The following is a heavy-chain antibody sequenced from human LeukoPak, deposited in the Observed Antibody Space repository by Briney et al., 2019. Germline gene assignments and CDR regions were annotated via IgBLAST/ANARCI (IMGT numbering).Heavy chain of an antibody. CDR1: GFTFSSYA. V-gene: IGHV3-23*01. CDR2: ISGSDGTT. D-gene: IGHD3-10*01. Sequence: PGGSLRLSCAASGFTFSSYAMSWVRQAPGKGPEWVSGISGSDGTTHYADSVKGRSTISRDNSKNTLSLQMHSLRAEDAAVYYCAKRLWSTSGAYSPFDYWGQGTLVTVFS. J-gene: IGHJ4*02. CDR3: AKRLWSTSGAYSPFDY.